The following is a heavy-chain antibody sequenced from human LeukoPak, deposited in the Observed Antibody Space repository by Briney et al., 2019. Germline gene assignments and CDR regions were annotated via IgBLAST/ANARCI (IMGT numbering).Heavy chain of an antibody. CDR2: ISAYNGNT. D-gene: IGHD6-19*01. CDR3: ARVRSSETADYYYYMDV. CDR1: GYTFTSYG. J-gene: IGHJ6*03. Sequence: ASVKVSCKASGYTFTSYGISWVRQAPGQGLEWMGWISAYNGNTSYAQKLQGRVTMTTDTSTSTAYMELRSLRSDDTAVYYCARVRSSETADYYYYMDVWGKGTTVTVSS. V-gene: IGHV1-18*01.